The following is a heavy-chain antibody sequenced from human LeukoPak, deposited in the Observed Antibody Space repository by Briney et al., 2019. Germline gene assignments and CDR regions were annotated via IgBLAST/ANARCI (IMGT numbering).Heavy chain of an antibody. J-gene: IGHJ6*02. D-gene: IGHD4/OR15-4a*01. CDR3: ARAPNTRLYYGMDV. Sequence: GGSLRLSCAASGFTFSSYAMRWVRQAPGKGLEWVSTISGSGGSTYYADSVKGRFTISRDNSKNTLYLQLNSLTAEDTAVYYCARAPNTRLYYGMDVWGQGTTVTVSS. CDR2: ISGSGGST. CDR1: GFTFSSYA. V-gene: IGHV3-23*01.